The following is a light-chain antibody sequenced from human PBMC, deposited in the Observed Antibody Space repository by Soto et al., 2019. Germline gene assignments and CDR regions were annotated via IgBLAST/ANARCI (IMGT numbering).Light chain of an antibody. V-gene: IGKV1-39*01. CDR3: QQSYSPPFT. J-gene: IGKJ4*01. CDR2: AAS. CDR1: QSIARY. Sequence: DIQMTQSPSSVSASVGDRVTITCRASQSIARYLNWYQQKPGKAPSLLISAASDLHNGVPTRITVGGAGTQFILTITDLQPEDFANYYCQQSYSPPFTFGGGTKIEI.